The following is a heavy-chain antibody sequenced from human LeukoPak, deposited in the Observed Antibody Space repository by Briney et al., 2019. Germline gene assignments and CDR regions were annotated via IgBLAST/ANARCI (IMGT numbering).Heavy chain of an antibody. CDR1: GFTVSSNY. V-gene: IGHV3-53*01. J-gene: IGHJ4*02. CDR2: IYSGGST. Sequence: GGSLRLSCAASGFTVSSNYMSWVRQAPGKGLEWVSVIYSGGSTYYADSVKGRFTISRDNSENTLYLQMNSLRAEDTAVYYCARGHHYSGNYGGKFDSWGQGTLVTVSS. D-gene: IGHD1-26*01. CDR3: ARGHHYSGNYGGKFDS.